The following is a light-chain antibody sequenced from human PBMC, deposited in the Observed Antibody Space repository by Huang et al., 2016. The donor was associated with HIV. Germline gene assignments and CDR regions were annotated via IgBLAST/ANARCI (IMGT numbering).Light chain of an antibody. J-gene: IGKJ2*03. CDR3: QQFGSSPPYS. Sequence: PGERATLSCRASQSVNNNYLAWYQQKPGQAPRLLIYRDSPRATGIPDRFSGSGSGTDFTLTISRLEPDDFAVYYCQQFGSSPPYSFGQGTKLEIK. CDR1: QSVNNNY. V-gene: IGKV3-20*01. CDR2: RDS.